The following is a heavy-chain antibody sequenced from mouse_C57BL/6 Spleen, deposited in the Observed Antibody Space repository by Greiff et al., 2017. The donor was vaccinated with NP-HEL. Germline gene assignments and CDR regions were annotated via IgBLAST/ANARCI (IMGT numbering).Heavy chain of an antibody. CDR1: GYTFHSHR. J-gene: IGHJ3*01. V-gene: IGHV1-55*01. D-gene: IGHD1-1*01. CDR3: ARGGGDCGSSFAY. Sequence: QVPLQPLGAEPVKPGASVKMFRKASGYTFHSHRITRVKQRPGQGPEWVGDNYSCSGCTNFKEKVKSKSTLTVDTSSSTAYMQLSSLTSEDSAVYYCARGGGDCGSSFAYWGQGTLVTVSA. CDR2: NYSCSGCT.